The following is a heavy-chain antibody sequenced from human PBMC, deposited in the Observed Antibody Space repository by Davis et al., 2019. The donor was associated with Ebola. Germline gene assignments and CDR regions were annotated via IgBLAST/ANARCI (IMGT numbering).Heavy chain of an antibody. CDR1: GFTFSDHY. J-gene: IGHJ4*02. V-gene: IGHV3-72*01. D-gene: IGHD2-15*01. CDR3: ARVRWPIKTLDY. CDR2: TRNKANSYTT. Sequence: GESLKISCAASGFTFSDHYMDWVRQAPGKGLEWVGRTRNKANSYTTEYAASVKGRFTISRDDSKNSLYLQMNSLRAEDTVVYYCARVRWPIKTLDYWGQGTLVTVSS.